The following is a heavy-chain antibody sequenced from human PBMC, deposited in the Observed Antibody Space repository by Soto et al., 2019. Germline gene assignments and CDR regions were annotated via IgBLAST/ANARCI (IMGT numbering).Heavy chain of an antibody. V-gene: IGHV1-18*01. CDR2: ISALTGET. CDR3: ARDGWSMDTWNDPHFDY. J-gene: IGHJ4*02. D-gene: IGHD1-1*01. CDR1: GYTFTSSG. Sequence: QVLLVQSGPELRRPGASVILSCQASGYTFTSSGFSWVRQAPGQGLEWVGWISALTGETKFAQRFQDRIDLSTDRKTKTGYMELRRLTPEDTAVYFCARDGWSMDTWNDPHFDYWGRGTLVTVSP.